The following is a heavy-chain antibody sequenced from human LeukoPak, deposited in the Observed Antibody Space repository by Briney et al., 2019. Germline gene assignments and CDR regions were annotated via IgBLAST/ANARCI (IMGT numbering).Heavy chain of an antibody. Sequence: ASVKVSCKASGYTFTSYAMHWVRQAPGQRLEWMGWINAGNGNTKYSQKFQGRVTITRDTSASTAYMELSSLRSEDTAVYYCARQEDSSGWYLYWGQGTLVTVSS. J-gene: IGHJ4*02. D-gene: IGHD6-19*01. V-gene: IGHV1-3*01. CDR2: INAGNGNT. CDR1: GYTFTSYA. CDR3: ARQEDSSGWYLY.